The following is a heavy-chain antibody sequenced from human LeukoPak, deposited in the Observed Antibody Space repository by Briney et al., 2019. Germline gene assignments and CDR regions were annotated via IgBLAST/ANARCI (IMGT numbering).Heavy chain of an antibody. CDR1: DGSISSYY. V-gene: IGHV4-59*01. CDR2: IYYSGST. CDR3: ASDYCSGGSCHFDWYFDL. J-gene: IGHJ2*01. D-gene: IGHD2-15*01. Sequence: SETLSLTCTVSDGSISSYYWSWIRQPPGKGLEWIGYIYYSGSTNYNPSLKSRVTISVDTSKNQFSLKLSSVTAADTAVYYCASDYCSGGSCHFDWYFDLWGRGTLVTVSS.